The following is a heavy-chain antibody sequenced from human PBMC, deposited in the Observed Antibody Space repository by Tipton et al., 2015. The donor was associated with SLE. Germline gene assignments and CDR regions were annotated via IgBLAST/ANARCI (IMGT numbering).Heavy chain of an antibody. CDR1: DGSIRSTNYY. J-gene: IGHJ4*02. CDR2: IFYTGST. CDR3: ARRRYSGPFGS. Sequence: TLSLTCTVSDGSIRSTNYYWGWIRQPPGKGLEWIGSIFYTGSTYYNPSLKSRVSFSIDTSKHQFSLKLNSVTGADSAVYYCARRRYSGPFGSWGQGTLVAVFS. V-gene: IGHV4-39*07. D-gene: IGHD5-12*01.